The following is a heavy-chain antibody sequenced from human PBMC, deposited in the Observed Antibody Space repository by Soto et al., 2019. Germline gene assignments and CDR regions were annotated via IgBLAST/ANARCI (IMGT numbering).Heavy chain of an antibody. CDR3: ARVRRGLVYGDDVTRAFDI. CDR1: GFTFSSYE. J-gene: IGHJ3*02. Sequence: EVQLVESGGGLVQPGGSLRLSCAASGFTFSSYEMNWVRQAPGKGLEWVSHISSSGSTTYHAGSVKGRFTISRDNAKNALYLQMDSLRAEDAAVDYCARVRRGLVYGDDVTRAFDIWGQGPMVTVSS. CDR2: ISSSGSTT. V-gene: IGHV3-48*03. D-gene: IGHD4-17*01.